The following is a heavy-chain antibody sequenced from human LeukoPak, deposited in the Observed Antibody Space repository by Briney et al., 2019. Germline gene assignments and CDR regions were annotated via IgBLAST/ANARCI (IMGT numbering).Heavy chain of an antibody. V-gene: IGHV3-7*01. CDR2: IKQDESEK. CDR1: GFTFNNYW. J-gene: IGHJ4*02. Sequence: GGSLRLSCEASGFTFNNYWMSWFRQAPGKGLEWVANIKQDESEKNYVDSVKGRFTISRDNFKNSLYLQMNSLRAEDTAGYSCARVNDYDSGSLYRPIDYWGQGTLVTVSS. CDR3: ARVNDYDSGSLYRPIDY. D-gene: IGHD3-10*01.